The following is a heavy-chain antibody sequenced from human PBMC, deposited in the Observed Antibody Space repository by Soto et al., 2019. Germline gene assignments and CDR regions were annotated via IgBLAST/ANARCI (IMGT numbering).Heavy chain of an antibody. V-gene: IGHV3-48*02. CDR1: GLTFSRYG. CDR2: ISDSGSTI. D-gene: IGHD6-25*01. J-gene: IGHJ5*02. Sequence: VQLVESGGGVVQPGRSLRLSCGASGLTFSRYGMHWVRQAPGKGLEWLSYISDSGSTIYYADSVRARFTIFRENAANSVYLQLDGLTDGDTAFYYCARGGSGWTRGGWLGPWGQGSLVTVSS. CDR3: ARGGSGWTRGGWLGP.